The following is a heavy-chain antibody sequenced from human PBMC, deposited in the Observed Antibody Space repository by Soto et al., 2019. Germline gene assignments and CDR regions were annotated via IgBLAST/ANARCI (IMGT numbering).Heavy chain of an antibody. CDR2: INPNSGGT. CDR1: GYTFTGYY. CDR3: ARASADGSSPYAFDI. D-gene: IGHD6-19*01. J-gene: IGHJ3*02. V-gene: IGHV1-2*04. Sequence: QVQLVQSGAEVKKPGASVKVSCKASGYTFTGYYMHWVRQAPGQGLEWMGWINPNSGGTNYAQKFQGWVTMTRDTSISTAYMELSRLRSDDTAVYYCARASADGSSPYAFDIWGQGTMVTVSS.